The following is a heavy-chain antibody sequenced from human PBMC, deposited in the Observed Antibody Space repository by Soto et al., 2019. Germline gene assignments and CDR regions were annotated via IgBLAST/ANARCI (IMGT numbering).Heavy chain of an antibody. V-gene: IGHV3-48*01. CDR1: GFTFSSYS. CDR3: ARDACRSWFGEYYYGMDV. Sequence: HPVGSLRLSCAASGFTFSSYSMNWVRQAPGKGLEWVSYISSSSSTIYYADSVKGRFTISRDNAKNSLYLQMNSLRAEDTAVYYCARDACRSWFGEYYYGMDVWGQGTTVTVSS. J-gene: IGHJ6*02. CDR2: ISSSSSTI. D-gene: IGHD3-10*01.